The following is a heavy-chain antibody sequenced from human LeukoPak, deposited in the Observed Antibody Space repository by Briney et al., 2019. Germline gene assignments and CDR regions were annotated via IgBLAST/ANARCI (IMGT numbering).Heavy chain of an antibody. V-gene: IGHV3-33*01. Sequence: GGSLRLSCAASGFTFSSYGMHWVRQAPGKGLEWVAVIWYDGSNKYYADSVKGRFTISRDNSKNTLYLQMNSLRAKDTAVYYCARDDGSGSYFAVFWGQGTLVTVSS. J-gene: IGHJ4*02. D-gene: IGHD3-10*01. CDR1: GFTFSSYG. CDR2: IWYDGSNK. CDR3: ARDDGSGSYFAVF.